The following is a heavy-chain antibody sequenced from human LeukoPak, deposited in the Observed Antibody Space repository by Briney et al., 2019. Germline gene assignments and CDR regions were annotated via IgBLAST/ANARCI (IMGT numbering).Heavy chain of an antibody. Sequence: PGGSLRLSCAASGFTFSSYWMSWVRQAPGKGLEWVANIKQDGSEKYYVDSVKGRFTISRDNAKNSLYLQMNSLRAEDTAVYYCARDCDYGGNCAFDYWGQGTLVTVSS. CDR2: IKQDGSEK. V-gene: IGHV3-7*01. CDR3: ARDCDYGGNCAFDY. J-gene: IGHJ4*02. D-gene: IGHD4-23*01. CDR1: GFTFSSYW.